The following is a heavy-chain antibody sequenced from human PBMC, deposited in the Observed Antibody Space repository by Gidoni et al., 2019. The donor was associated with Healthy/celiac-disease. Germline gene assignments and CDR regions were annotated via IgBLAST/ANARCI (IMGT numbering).Heavy chain of an antibody. CDR1: GFTFSSYS. CDR3: ARDVNSSGWYDYYYYYGMDV. J-gene: IGHJ6*02. Sequence: EVQLVESGGGVVKPGGSLRLSCAASGFTFSSYSMNLVRQAPGKGLEWVSAISSSSSYIYYADSVKGRFTISRDNAKNSLYLQMNSLRAEDTAVYYCARDVNSSGWYDYYYYYGMDVWGQGTTVTVSS. V-gene: IGHV3-21*01. D-gene: IGHD6-19*01. CDR2: ISSSSSYI.